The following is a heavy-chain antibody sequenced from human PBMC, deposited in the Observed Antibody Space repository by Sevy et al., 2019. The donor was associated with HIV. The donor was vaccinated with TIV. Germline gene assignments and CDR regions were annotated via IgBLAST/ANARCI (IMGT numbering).Heavy chain of an antibody. V-gene: IGHV1-69*13. CDR2: IIPIFGTA. CDR3: ANTYYDFWSGTDDYYYYGMDV. CDR1: GGTFSSYA. Sequence: ASVKVSCKASGGTFSSYAISWVRQAPGQGLEWMGGIIPIFGTANYAQKFQDRVTITADESTSTAYMELSSLRSEDTAVYYCANTYYDFWSGTDDYYYYGMDVWGQGTTVTVSS. J-gene: IGHJ6*02. D-gene: IGHD3-3*01.